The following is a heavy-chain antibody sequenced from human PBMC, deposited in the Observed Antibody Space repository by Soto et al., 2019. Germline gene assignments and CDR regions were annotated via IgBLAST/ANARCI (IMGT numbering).Heavy chain of an antibody. V-gene: IGHV3-23*01. CDR1: GFTFSSXX. D-gene: IGHD3-22*01. Sequence: EVQLLESGGDLIQPGGSLRLSCAASGFTFSSXXXXXXXXXXGKGLGWVSAISSRGGSTFYADSVXGRFTISRDNSRXXLXXXMXXXXXXDTAIYYCAKYQPMTQPRPYFDYWGQGTLVTVSS. CDR2: ISSRGGST. J-gene: IGHJ4*02. CDR3: AKYQPMTQPRPYFDY.